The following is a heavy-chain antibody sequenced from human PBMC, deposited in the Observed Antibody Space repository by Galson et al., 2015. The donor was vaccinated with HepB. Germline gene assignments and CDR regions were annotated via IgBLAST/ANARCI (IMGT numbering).Heavy chain of an antibody. CDR1: GFTFSSYA. Sequence: SLRLSCAASGFTFSSYAMHWVRQAPGKGLEWVAVISYDGSNKYYADSVKGRFTISRDNSKNTLYLQMNSLRAEDTAVYYCARSLGRRMHDAFDIWGQGTMVTVSS. CDR2: ISYDGSNK. V-gene: IGHV3-30-3*01. D-gene: IGHD7-27*01. CDR3: ARSLGRRMHDAFDI. J-gene: IGHJ3*02.